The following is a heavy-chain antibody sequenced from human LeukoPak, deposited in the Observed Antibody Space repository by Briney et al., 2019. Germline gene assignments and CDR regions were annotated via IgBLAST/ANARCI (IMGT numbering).Heavy chain of an antibody. CDR1: GYTFTSYW. D-gene: IGHD6-19*01. V-gene: IGHV5-51*01. J-gene: IGHJ4*02. Sequence: KSGESLKISCKGSGYTFTSYWIGWVRQMPGKGLEWMGIIYPGDSDTRYSPSFQGQVTISADKSISTAYLQWSSLKASDTAMYYCARPEDGSWSAFDYWGQGTLVTVSS. CDR2: IYPGDSDT. CDR3: ARPEDGSWSAFDY.